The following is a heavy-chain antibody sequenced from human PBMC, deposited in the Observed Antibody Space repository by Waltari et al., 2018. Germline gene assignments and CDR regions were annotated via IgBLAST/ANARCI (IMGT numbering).Heavy chain of an antibody. D-gene: IGHD5-18*01. Sequence: QVQLVQSGAEVKKPGSSVKVSCKASGGTFSSYAISWVRQAPGQGLEWMGGIIPTLGITNYAQKFQGRVTITADESTSTAYMELSSLRSEDTAVYYCAIQNRGYSYGYIWGQGTLVTVSS. CDR2: IIPTLGIT. J-gene: IGHJ4*02. CDR3: AIQNRGYSYGYI. CDR1: GGTFSSYA. V-gene: IGHV1-69*04.